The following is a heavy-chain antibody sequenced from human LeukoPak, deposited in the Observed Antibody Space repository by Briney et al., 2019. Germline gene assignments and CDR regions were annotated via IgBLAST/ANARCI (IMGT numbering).Heavy chain of an antibody. Sequence: PGGSLRLSCAASGFILSDYYMSWIRQAPGKGLEWVSYISSSGITIYYADSVKGRFTISRDNAKNSLYLQMNSLRAEDTAVYYCARGKTGSYYSRSYYMDVWGKGTTVTISS. J-gene: IGHJ6*03. D-gene: IGHD3-10*01. CDR1: GFILSDYY. CDR2: ISSSGITI. V-gene: IGHV3-11*01. CDR3: ARGKTGSYYSRSYYMDV.